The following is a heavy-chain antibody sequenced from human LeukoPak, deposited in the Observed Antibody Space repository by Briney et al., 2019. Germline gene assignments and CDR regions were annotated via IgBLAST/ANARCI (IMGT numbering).Heavy chain of an antibody. CDR2: VIPIFGTA. J-gene: IGHJ3*02. Sequence: ASVKVSCKASGGTFSIYAISWVRQAPGQGLEWMGGVIPIFGTANYAQKFQGRVTITADESTSTAYMELSSLRSEDTAVYYCARDWRPDAFDIWGQGTMVTVSS. D-gene: IGHD6-6*01. CDR1: GGTFSIYA. CDR3: ARDWRPDAFDI. V-gene: IGHV1-69*13.